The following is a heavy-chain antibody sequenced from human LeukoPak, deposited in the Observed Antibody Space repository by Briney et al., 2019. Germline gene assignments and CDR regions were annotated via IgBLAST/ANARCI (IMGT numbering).Heavy chain of an antibody. J-gene: IGHJ4*02. Sequence: PGGSLRLSCAASGFMFDDYIMHWVRHAPGKGLEWVSLINWDGGSTYYAGSVKGRFTISRDNSKNPLYLQMNSLRTEDTALYYCAKGDVDSPMNFYHWGQGTLVTVSS. V-gene: IGHV3-43*01. D-gene: IGHD5-18*01. CDR3: AKGDVDSPMNFYH. CDR2: INWDGGST. CDR1: GFMFDDYI.